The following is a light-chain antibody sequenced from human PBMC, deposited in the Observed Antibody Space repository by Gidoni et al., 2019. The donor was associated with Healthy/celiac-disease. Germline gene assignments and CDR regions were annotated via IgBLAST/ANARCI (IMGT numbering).Light chain of an antibody. CDR1: SSDVGGYNY. CDR2: DVS. CDR3: SSYTSSSSWV. Sequence: QSALTQPASVSGSPGQSITISSTGTSSDVGGYNYVSWYQQHPGKAPTLMIYDVSTRPSGVSNRFSGSKSGNTAALTISGLQAEEEADYYCSSYTSSSSWVFGGGTKLTVL. V-gene: IGLV2-14*03. J-gene: IGLJ3*02.